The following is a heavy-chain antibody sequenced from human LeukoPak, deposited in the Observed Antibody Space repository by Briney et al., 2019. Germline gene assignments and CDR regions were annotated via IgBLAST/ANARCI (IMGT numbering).Heavy chain of an antibody. D-gene: IGHD6-13*01. V-gene: IGHV3-43*02. J-gene: IGHJ4*02. CDR2: ISGDGGST. CDR1: GFTFDDYA. Sequence: GGSLRLSCAASGFTFDDYAMHWVRQAPGKGLEWVSLISGDGGSTYYADSVKGRFTISRENSKNSLYLQMNSLRTEDTALYYCARKHLESSSWYLPFDYWGQGTLVTVSS. CDR3: ARKHLESSSWYLPFDY.